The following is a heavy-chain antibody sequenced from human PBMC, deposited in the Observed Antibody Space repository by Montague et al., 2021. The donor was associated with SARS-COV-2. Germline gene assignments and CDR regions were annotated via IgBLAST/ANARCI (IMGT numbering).Heavy chain of an antibody. CDR3: ASAVVGTMTATMES. J-gene: IGHJ5*02. CDR1: GGSINNYF. D-gene: IGHD5-24*01. CDR2: MHSTGST. V-gene: IGHV4-59*03. Sequence: SETLSLTCIVSGGSINNYFWCWIWQSPGKGLDWVGYMHSTGSTASNPSLKRRVIISVDTSKTQISLKLSSVSAAATALYYCASAVVGTMTATMESWGQGTLVTVSS.